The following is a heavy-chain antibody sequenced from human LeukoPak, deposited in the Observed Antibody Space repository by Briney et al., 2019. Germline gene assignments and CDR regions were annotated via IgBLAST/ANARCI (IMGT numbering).Heavy chain of an antibody. CDR3: ARMGRLDY. CDR2: INHDGTSK. Sequence: TGGSLRLSCAASGFTFSDYWMTWVRQAPGKGLEWVANINHDGTSKYYVDSVKGRFTISRDNAKNSLYLQMNSLRVDGTAVYYCARMGRLDYWGQGTLVSVSS. V-gene: IGHV3-7*01. CDR1: GFTFSDYW. D-gene: IGHD5-24*01. J-gene: IGHJ4*02.